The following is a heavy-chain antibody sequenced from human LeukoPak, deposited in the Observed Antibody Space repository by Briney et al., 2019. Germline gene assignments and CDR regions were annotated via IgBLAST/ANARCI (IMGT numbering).Heavy chain of an antibody. V-gene: IGHV4-30-2*01. D-gene: IGHD3-22*01. J-gene: IGHJ4*02. CDR2: IYHSGST. Sequence: WIGYIYHSGSTYHNPSLKSRVTTSVDRSKNQFSLKLSSVTAADTAVYYCARVSSSGYYIDYWGQGTLVTVSS. CDR3: ARVSSSGYYIDY.